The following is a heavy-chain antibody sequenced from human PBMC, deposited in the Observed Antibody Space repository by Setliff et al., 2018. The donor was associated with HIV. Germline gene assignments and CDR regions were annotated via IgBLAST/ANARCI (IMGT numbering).Heavy chain of an antibody. CDR2: MNPNSGNT. V-gene: IGHV1-3*01. J-gene: IGHJ4*02. CDR1: GYTFTSYA. CDR3: ARGYYNSGNYFEY. Sequence: GASVKVSCKASGYTFTSYAMHWVRQAPGQRLEWMGWMNPNSGNTGYTQQFQGRVTLTRDTSASTVYLDLSSLSSEDTAIYYCARGYYNSGNYFEYWGQGTLVTVSS. D-gene: IGHD3-10*01.